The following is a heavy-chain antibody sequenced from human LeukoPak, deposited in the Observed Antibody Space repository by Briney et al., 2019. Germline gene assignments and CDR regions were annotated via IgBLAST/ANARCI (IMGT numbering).Heavy chain of an antibody. Sequence: SVKVSCKASGNSTSNYAVSWVRQAPGQGFERMGGIIPIFGTADYAQKFQGRVTITADQSTSTTYMALSSLKSEDTATYYCTTRACHAGGCSSSFYYYYGLHFWGQGTTVSVSS. D-gene: IGHD3-16*01. CDR3: TTRACHAGGCSSSFYYYYGLHF. V-gene: IGHV1-69*13. CDR2: IIPIFGTA. CDR1: GNSTSNYA. J-gene: IGHJ6*02.